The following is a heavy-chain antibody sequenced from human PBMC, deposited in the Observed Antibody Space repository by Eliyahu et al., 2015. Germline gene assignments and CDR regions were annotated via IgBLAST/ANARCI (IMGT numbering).Heavy chain of an antibody. J-gene: IGHJ5*02. CDR1: GAXFSSYA. Sequence: QVQLVQSGAEVKKPGSSVKVSCKASGAXFSSYAISWVRQAPGQGLXWMGGIIPIFGTANYAQKFQGRVTITADESTSTAYMELSSLRSEDTAVYYCASIAYGSGSYYIFWFDPWGQGTLVTVSS. V-gene: IGHV1-69*01. CDR3: ASIAYGSGSYYIFWFDP. CDR2: IIPIFGTA. D-gene: IGHD3-10*01.